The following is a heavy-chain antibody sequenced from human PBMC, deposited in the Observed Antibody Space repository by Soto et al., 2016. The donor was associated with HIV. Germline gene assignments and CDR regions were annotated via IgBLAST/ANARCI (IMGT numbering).Heavy chain of an antibody. V-gene: IGHV3-23*01. Sequence: EVQLLESGGALVQPGGSLRLSCEGSGFTFSTYAMNWVRQAPGKGLEWVSSINAGGGRPYYADSVKGRFTISRDDSKNTVFLQMNSLRAEDTATYYCAKDSGSGSYVSLSFPRLSFQYWGQGAWSASLQ. CDR2: INAGGGRP. D-gene: IGHD3-16*01. CDR3: AKDSGSGSYVSLSFPRLSFQY. J-gene: IGHJ1*01. CDR1: GFTFSTYA.